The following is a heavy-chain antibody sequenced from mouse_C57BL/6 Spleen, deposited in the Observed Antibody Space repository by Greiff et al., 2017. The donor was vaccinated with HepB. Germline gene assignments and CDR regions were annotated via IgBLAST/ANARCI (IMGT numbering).Heavy chain of an antibody. CDR1: GYTFTDYY. V-gene: IGHV1-19*01. CDR3: ARGRSTGPFAY. Sequence: SGPVLVKPGASVKMSCKASGYTFTDYYMNWVKQSHGKSLEWIGVINPYNGGTSYNQKFKGKATLTVDKSSSTAYMELNSLTSEDSAVYYCARGRSTGPFAYWGQGTLVTVSA. CDR2: INPYNGGT. D-gene: IGHD4-1*02. J-gene: IGHJ3*01.